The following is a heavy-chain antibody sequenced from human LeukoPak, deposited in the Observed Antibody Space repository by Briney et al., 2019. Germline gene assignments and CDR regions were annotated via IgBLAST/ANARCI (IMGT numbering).Heavy chain of an antibody. J-gene: IGHJ3*02. CDR2: ISSSGSTI. V-gene: IGHV3-48*03. CDR1: GFTFSSYE. CDR3: ARVIADDDAFDI. D-gene: IGHD2-21*01. Sequence: GGSLRLSCAASGFTFSSYEMNWVRQAPGKGLEWVSYISSSGSTIYYADSVKGRFTISRDNAKNSLYLQMNSLRAEDTAVYYCARVIADDDAFDIWGQGTMVTVSS.